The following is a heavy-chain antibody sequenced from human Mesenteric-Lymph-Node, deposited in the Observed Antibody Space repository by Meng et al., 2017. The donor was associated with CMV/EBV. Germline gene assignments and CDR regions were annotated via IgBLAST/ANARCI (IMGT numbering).Heavy chain of an antibody. V-gene: IGHV5-51*01. CDR2: IYPGDSDT. J-gene: IGHJ3*02. Sequence: GESLKISCQGSGYSFTSYWIGWVRQMPGKGLEWMGIIYPGDSDTRYSPSFQGQVTISADKSISTAYLQWSSLKASDTAIYYCARRLVATITKYAFDIWGQGTMVTVSS. CDR1: GYSFTSYW. CDR3: ARRLVATITKYAFDI. D-gene: IGHD5-12*01.